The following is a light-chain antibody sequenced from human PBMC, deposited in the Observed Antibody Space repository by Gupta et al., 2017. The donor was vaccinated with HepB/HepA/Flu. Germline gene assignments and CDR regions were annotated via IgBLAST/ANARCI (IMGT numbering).Light chain of an antibody. CDR1: QSVLYSSNNKNY. J-gene: IGKJ5*01. Sequence: DIVMTQSPDSLAVSLGERATINCKSSQSVLYSSNNKNYLAWYQQKPGQPPKLLIYWASTRESGVPDGFSGSGSGTDFTLTISSLQAEDVAVYYGQQYYSTPTFGQGTRLEIK. CDR2: WAS. CDR3: QQYYSTPT. V-gene: IGKV4-1*01.